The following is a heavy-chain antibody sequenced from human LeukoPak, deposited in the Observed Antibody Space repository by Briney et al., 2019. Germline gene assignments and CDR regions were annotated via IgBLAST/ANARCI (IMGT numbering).Heavy chain of an antibody. CDR3: ARVSCSGGSCPFGSWFDP. J-gene: IGHJ5*02. CDR1: GGSITSSSYY. D-gene: IGHD2-15*01. V-gene: IGHV4-39*01. Sequence: SETLSLTCTVSGGSITSSSYYWGWIRQPPGKGLEGMGSINYSGSTYYSPSLKSRITISVDTSKNQFSLKLNSVTAADTAVYYCARVSCSGGSCPFGSWFDPWGQGTLVTVSS. CDR2: INYSGST.